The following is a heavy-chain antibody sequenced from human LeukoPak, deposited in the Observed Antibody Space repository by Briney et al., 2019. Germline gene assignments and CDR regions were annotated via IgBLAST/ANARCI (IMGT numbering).Heavy chain of an antibody. CDR3: ARQQWLVNGMSNWFDP. D-gene: IGHD6-19*01. V-gene: IGHV6-1*01. Sequence: SQTLSLTCAISGDSVSSNSAAWNWIRQSPSRGLEWLGRTYYRSKWYNDYAVSVKSRITINPDTSKNQFSLQLNSVTPEDTAVYYCARQQWLVNGMSNWFDPWGQGTLVTVSS. CDR2: TYYRSKWYN. J-gene: IGHJ5*02. CDR1: GDSVSSNSAA.